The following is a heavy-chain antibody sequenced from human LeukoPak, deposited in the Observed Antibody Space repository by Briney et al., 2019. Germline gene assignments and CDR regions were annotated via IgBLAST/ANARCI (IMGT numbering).Heavy chain of an antibody. V-gene: IGHV3-33*06. Sequence: GTSLRLFCEASGFTFSHFGMHWVRQAPGKGLEWVTVIWSDATNQYYADSVKGRFTISRDNFKRTVSLEMNSLRVEDTAVYYCAKGAQRGFDYSNSLEHWGQGSLVIVSS. D-gene: IGHD4-11*01. J-gene: IGHJ5*02. CDR2: IWSDATNQ. CDR3: AKGAQRGFDYSNSLEH. CDR1: GFTFSHFG.